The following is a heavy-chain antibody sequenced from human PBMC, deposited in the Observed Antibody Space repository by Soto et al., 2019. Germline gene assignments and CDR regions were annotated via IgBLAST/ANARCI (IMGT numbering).Heavy chain of an antibody. CDR3: ARDRNCGIYPCYFDY. D-gene: IGHD2-21*01. CDR2: IWSDGSNK. Sequence: QVQLVESGGGVVQPGRSLRLSCAASGFTFSSYGIHWVRQAPGKGLEWVAVIWSDGSNKYYSDSVKGRFTISRDNSKNTVYLQMNRLRAEDTAVYYCARDRNCGIYPCYFDYWGQGTLVTVSS. CDR1: GFTFSSYG. J-gene: IGHJ4*02. V-gene: IGHV3-33*01.